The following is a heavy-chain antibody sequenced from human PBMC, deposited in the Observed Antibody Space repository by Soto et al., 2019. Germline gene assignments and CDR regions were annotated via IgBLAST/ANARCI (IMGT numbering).Heavy chain of an antibody. CDR3: ARGGEAYYDFWSGYYNEYFQN. J-gene: IGHJ1*01. CDR2: IWYDGSNK. V-gene: IGHV3-33*01. CDR1: GFTFSSYG. D-gene: IGHD3-3*01. Sequence: PGGSLRLSCAASGFTFSSYGMHWVRQAPGKGLEWVAVIWYDGSNKYYADSVKGRFTISRDNSKNTLYLQMNSLRAEDTAVYYCARGGEAYYDFWSGYYNEYFQNWGQGTLVTVSS.